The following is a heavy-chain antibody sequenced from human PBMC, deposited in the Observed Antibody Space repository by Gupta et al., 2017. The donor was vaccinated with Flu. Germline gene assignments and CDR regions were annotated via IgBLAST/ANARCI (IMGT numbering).Heavy chain of an antibody. CDR1: GFTFSSYG. V-gene: IGHV3-33*01. Sequence: QVHLVESGGGVVQPGRSLRLSCAASGFTFSSYGMHWVRQAPGKGLEWVAVIWYDGSNKYYADSVKGRFTISRDNSKNTLYLQMNSLRAEDTAVYYCAREWFGELFPSINYYYYGMDVWGQGTTVTVSS. CDR3: AREWFGELFPSINYYYYGMDV. J-gene: IGHJ6*02. D-gene: IGHD3-10*01. CDR2: IWYDGSNK.